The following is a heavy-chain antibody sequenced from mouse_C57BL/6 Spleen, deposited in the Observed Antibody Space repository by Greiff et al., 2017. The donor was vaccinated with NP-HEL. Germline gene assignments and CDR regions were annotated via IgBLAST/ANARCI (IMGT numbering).Heavy chain of an antibody. CDR3: ARLGDYEADPPFAY. V-gene: IGHV1-52*01. CDR2: IDPSDSET. CDR1: GYTFTSYW. D-gene: IGHD2-4*01. J-gene: IGHJ3*01. Sequence: QVQLQQPGAELVRPGSSVKLSCKASGYTFTSYWMHWVKQRPIQGLEWIGNIDPSDSETHYNQKFKDKATLTVDQSSSTAYMQLSSLTSEDSAVYYCARLGDYEADPPFAYWGQGTLVTVSA.